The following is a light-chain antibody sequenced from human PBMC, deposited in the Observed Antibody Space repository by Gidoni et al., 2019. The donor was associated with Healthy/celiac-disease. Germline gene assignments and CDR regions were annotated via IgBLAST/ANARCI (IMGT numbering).Light chain of an antibody. J-gene: IGKJ2*01. Sequence: IVSTQSPGTLSLSPGERATLSCRASQSGSSSYLAWYQQKPGQAPRLLIYGASSRATGIPDRFSGSGSGTDFTLTISRLEPEDFAVYYCQQYGSSPPTFGQGTKLEIK. CDR3: QQYGSSPPT. V-gene: IGKV3-20*01. CDR1: QSGSSSY. CDR2: GAS.